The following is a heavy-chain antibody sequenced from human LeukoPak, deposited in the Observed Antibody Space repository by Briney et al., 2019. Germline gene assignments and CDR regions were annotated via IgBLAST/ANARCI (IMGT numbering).Heavy chain of an antibody. V-gene: IGHV4-39*01. CDR3: ARAPAHRAYALDY. D-gene: IGHD3-16*01. Sequence: PSETLSLTCSVSGFSIATTTINYYWGWIRQPPGKGLEWIGTVSSSGSPFYTPSLRGRVSISLDTSTNQISLQLTSVTATDTATYFCARAPAHRAYALDYWGQGSLATVSS. J-gene: IGHJ4*02. CDR2: VSSSGSP. CDR1: GFSIATTTINYY.